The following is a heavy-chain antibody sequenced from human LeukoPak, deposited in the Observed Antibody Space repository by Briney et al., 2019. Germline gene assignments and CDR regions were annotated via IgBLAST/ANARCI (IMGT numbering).Heavy chain of an antibody. CDR1: GYSFTSYA. Sequence: ASVKVSCKASGYSFTSYAMHWVRQAPGQRLEWMGWINAGNGNTKYSQKFQGRVTITRDTSASTVYMELSSLRSEDTGVYNCARGRWVATSLGHYLDYWGQGTLVTVSS. CDR2: INAGNGNT. CDR3: ARGRWVATSLGHYLDY. J-gene: IGHJ4*02. D-gene: IGHD5-12*01. V-gene: IGHV1-3*01.